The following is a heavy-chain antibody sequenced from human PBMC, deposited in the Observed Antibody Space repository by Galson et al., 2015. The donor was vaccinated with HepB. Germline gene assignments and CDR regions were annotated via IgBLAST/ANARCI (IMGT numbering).Heavy chain of an antibody. V-gene: IGHV3-23*01. CDR3: ARDSTPTVTNYYYYYYMDV. D-gene: IGHD4-11*01. J-gene: IGHJ6*03. CDR2: ISGSGGST. CDR1: GFTFSSYA. Sequence: SLRLSCAASGFTFSSYAMSWVRQAPGKGLEWVSGISGSGGSTNYADSVKGRFTISRDNSKNTLYVQMNSLRSEDTAVYYCARDSTPTVTNYYYYYYMDVWGKGTTVTVSS.